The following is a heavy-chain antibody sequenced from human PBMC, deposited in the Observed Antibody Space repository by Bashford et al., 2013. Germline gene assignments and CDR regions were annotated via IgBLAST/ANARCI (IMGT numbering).Heavy chain of an antibody. J-gene: IGHJ4*02. CDR2: IDWDDDK. CDR1: GFSLTSIGMR. CDR3: ARMVTLTLGYQGYFDY. V-gene: IGHV2-70*04. Sequence: SGPTLVKPTQTLTLTCTFSGFSLTSIGMRVSWIRQPPGKALEWLARIDWDDDKFYDTSLKTRLTISKDTSKKXVVLTVTNMDPVDTATYYCARMVTLTLGYQGYFDYVGPGNSVVTVS. D-gene: IGHD2-21*02.